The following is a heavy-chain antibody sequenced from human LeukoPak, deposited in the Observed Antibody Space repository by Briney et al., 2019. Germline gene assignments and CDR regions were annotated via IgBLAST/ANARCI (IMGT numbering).Heavy chain of an antibody. CDR1: GFTFSNYS. CDR3: ARDRSGYFQN. V-gene: IGHV3-21*01. Sequence: GGSPRLSCAASGFTFSNYSMNWVRQAPGKGLEWVSSISSSSIYIYYADSMKGRFTISRDNAKNSLYLQMNSLRAEDTAVYYCARDRSGYFQNWGQGTLVTVSS. CDR2: ISSSSIYI. J-gene: IGHJ1*01. D-gene: IGHD3-3*01.